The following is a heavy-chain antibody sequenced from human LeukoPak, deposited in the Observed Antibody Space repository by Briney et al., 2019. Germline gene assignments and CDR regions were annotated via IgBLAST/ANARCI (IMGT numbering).Heavy chain of an antibody. Sequence: SETLSLTCTVSGGSITSISHHWGWIRQPPGKGLEWIGSTYYSTSTQYNPSLKSRVTISVDTSKNQFSLKLSSVTAADTAVYYCARGSYSGSYPRYYYYYMDVWGKGTTVTVSS. CDR2: TYYSTST. CDR3: ARGSYSGSYPRYYYYYMDV. V-gene: IGHV4-39*07. CDR1: GGSITSISHH. D-gene: IGHD1-26*01. J-gene: IGHJ6*03.